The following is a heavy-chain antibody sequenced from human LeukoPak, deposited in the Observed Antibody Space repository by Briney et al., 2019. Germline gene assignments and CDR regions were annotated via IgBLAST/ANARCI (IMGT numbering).Heavy chain of an antibody. CDR3: TRVRIAARPSDGAFDI. V-gene: IGHV3-49*04. CDR1: GFTFGDYA. CDR2: IRSKAYGWTT. Sequence: GGSLRLSCTASGFTFGDYAMSWVRQAPGKGLEWVGFIRSKAYGWTTEYAASVKGRFTISRDDSKSIAYLQMNSLKTEDTAVYYCTRVRIAARPSDGAFDIWGQGTMVTVSS. J-gene: IGHJ3*02. D-gene: IGHD6-6*01.